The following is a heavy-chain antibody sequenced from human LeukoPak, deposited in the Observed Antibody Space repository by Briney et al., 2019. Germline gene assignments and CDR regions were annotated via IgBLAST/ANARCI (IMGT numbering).Heavy chain of an antibody. J-gene: IGHJ3*02. CDR3: ARTMGALDAFDI. CDR1: GYSITSAYY. Sequence: PSETLSLTCTVSGYSITSAYYWGWIRQPPGKGLEWIGSFFLKGSTYYNPSLKSRVTISVDTSKNQFSLKLSSVTAADTAVYYCARTMGALDAFDIWGQGTMVTVSS. D-gene: IGHD1-26*01. CDR2: FFLKGST. V-gene: IGHV4-38-2*02.